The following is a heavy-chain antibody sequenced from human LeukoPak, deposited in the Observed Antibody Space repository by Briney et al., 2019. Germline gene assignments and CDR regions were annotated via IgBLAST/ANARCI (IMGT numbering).Heavy chain of an antibody. CDR3: ARQYDLYYYGSGSTGGWFDP. Sequence: PGGSLRLSCAASGFTFSDYYMSWIRQPPGKGLEWIGSIYYSGSTYYNPSLKSRVTISADTSKNQFSLKLSSVTAADTAVYYCARQYDLYYYGSGSTGGWFDPWGQGTLVTVSS. D-gene: IGHD3-10*01. CDR1: GFTFSDYY. J-gene: IGHJ5*02. CDR2: IYYSGST. V-gene: IGHV4-39*01.